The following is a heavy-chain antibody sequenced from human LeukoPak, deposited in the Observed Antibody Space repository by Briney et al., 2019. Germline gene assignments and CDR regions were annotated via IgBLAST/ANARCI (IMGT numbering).Heavy chain of an antibody. D-gene: IGHD2-8*02. Sequence: GGSLRPSCAASGFTLRDYFMSWIRQPPGKGLEWIAYSSETGTAYSYAASVKGRFTISRDNAKNSLFLQMDSLRADDTALYYCVRGGERTGNSYFDLWGRGTLVTVSS. J-gene: IGHJ2*01. CDR2: SSETGTAY. V-gene: IGHV3-11*04. CDR1: GFTLRDYF. CDR3: VRGGERTGNSYFDL.